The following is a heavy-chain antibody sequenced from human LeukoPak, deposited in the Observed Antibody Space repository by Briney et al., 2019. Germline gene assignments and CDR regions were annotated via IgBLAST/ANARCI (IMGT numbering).Heavy chain of an antibody. V-gene: IGHV3-23*01. CDR1: GFTFSSYA. J-gene: IGHJ4*02. CDR3: AKCHSDYIFDY. D-gene: IGHD4-11*01. CDR2: IGGSGGCA. Sequence: TGGSLRLSCAASGFTFSSYAMAWVRQAPGKGLEWVSVIGGSGGCAYYADSVRGRFTISRDSSKNTLYLQMHSLRAEDTAVYYCAKCHSDYIFDYWGQGTLVTVSS.